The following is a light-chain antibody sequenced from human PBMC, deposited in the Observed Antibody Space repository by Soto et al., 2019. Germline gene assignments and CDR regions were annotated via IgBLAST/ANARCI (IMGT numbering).Light chain of an antibody. J-gene: IGLJ2*01. CDR3: CSYAGSSLV. CDR1: SGDIGGYNY. V-gene: IGLV2-11*01. Sequence: QSALTQPSSVYGSPGQSVTISCTGASGDIGGYNYVSWYQHHPGKAPKLIIFDVNKRPSGVPDRFSGSKSVNTASLTISGLQPEDEADYYCCSYAGSSLVFGGGTKLTVL. CDR2: DVN.